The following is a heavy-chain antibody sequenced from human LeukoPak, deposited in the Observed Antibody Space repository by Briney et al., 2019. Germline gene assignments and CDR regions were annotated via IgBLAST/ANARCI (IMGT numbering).Heavy chain of an antibody. CDR2: ISSSGST. CDR3: ARGPYSYDSSGAFDI. D-gene: IGHD3-22*01. CDR1: GGSISSGSYC. J-gene: IGHJ3*02. V-gene: IGHV4-61*02. Sequence: SQTLSLTCTVSGGSISSGSYCWSWLRQPAGKGLEWIGRISSSGSTNYNPSLKSRVTISVDTSKNQFSLKLSSVTAADTAVYFCARGPYSYDSSGAFDIWGQGTMVTVSS.